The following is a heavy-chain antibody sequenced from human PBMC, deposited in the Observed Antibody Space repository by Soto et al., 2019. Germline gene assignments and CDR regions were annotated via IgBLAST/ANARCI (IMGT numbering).Heavy chain of an antibody. J-gene: IGHJ6*02. CDR1: GGSISGYY. Sequence: QVQLQESGPGLVKPSDTLSLTCTVSGGSISGYYWSWIRQPPGKGLEYIGYIYDTGSTHYNPSLKCRFTMSVDTSRNQFSPKVHSVTAADTAVYYCARQQLLPFYYALDVWGQGTTVTVSS. CDR3: ARQQLLPFYYALDV. V-gene: IGHV4-59*07. D-gene: IGHD6-13*01. CDR2: IYDTGST.